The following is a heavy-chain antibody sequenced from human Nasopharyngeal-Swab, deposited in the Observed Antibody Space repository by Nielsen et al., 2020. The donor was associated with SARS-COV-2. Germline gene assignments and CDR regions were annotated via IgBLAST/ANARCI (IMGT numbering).Heavy chain of an antibody. V-gene: IGHV3-30*04. J-gene: IGHJ4*02. Sequence: GEYLKIYCAASGLPFSNYAMHWVSPAPSKGLEWVAVISYDGSNKYYAGSVKGRFTISRDNSKNTLYLQMNSLRAEDTAVYYCARDDYGDYVWSFDYWGQGTLVTVSS. CDR3: ARDDYGDYVWSFDY. D-gene: IGHD4-17*01. CDR1: GLPFSNYA. CDR2: ISYDGSNK.